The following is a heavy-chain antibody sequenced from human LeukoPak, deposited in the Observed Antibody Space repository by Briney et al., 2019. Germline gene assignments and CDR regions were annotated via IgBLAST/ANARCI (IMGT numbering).Heavy chain of an antibody. J-gene: IGHJ5*02. CDR2: INHSGST. V-gene: IGHV4-34*01. CDR1: GGSFSGYY. CDR3: ARGQRYCSSTSCYRTYLGWFDP. Sequence: PSETLSLTCAVYGGSFSGYYWSWIRQPPGKGLEWIGEINHSGSTNCNPSLKSRVTISVDTSKNQFSLKLSSVTAADTAVYYCARGQRYCSSTSCYRTYLGWFDPWGQGTLVTVSS. D-gene: IGHD2-2*02.